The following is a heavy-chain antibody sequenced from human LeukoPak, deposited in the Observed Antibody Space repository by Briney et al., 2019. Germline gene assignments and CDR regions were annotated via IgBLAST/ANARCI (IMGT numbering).Heavy chain of an antibody. D-gene: IGHD1-26*01. CDR2: ISSSSSYI. CDR1: GFTFSSYS. CDR3: AREDRNSGSYSDY. V-gene: IGHV3-21*01. Sequence: GGSLRLSCAASGFTFSSYSMNWVRPAPGKGLAWVSSISSSSSYIYYADSVKGRFTISRDNAKNSLYLQMNSLRAEDTAVYYCAREDRNSGSYSDYWGQGTLVTVSS. J-gene: IGHJ4*02.